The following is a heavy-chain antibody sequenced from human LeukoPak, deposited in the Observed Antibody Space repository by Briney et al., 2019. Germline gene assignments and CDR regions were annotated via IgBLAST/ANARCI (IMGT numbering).Heavy chain of an antibody. CDR3: ARRGLYYYDSSGYSSFDY. CDR2: IIPIFGTA. V-gene: IGHV1-69*13. CDR1: GGTFSSYA. D-gene: IGHD3-22*01. Sequence: GASVKVSCKASGGTFSSYAISWVRQAPGQGLEWMGGIIPIFGTANYAQKFQGRVTITADESTSTAYMELSSLRSEDTAVYYCARRGLYYYDSSGYSSFDYWGQGTLVTVSS. J-gene: IGHJ4*02.